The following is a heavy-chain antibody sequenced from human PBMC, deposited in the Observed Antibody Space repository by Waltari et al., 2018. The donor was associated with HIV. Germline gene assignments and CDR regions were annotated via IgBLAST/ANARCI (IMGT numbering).Heavy chain of an antibody. CDR3: ARDLSYSSPGGDY. D-gene: IGHD6-13*01. CDR1: GFTFSSYG. CDR2: IWYDGSNK. Sequence: QVQLVESGGGVVQPGRSLRLSCAASGFTFSSYGMPGGRRAPGKGLEWVAVIWYDGSNKYYADSVKGRFTISRDNSKNTLYLQMNSLRAEDTAVYYCARDLSYSSPGGDYWGQGTLVTVSS. J-gene: IGHJ4*02. V-gene: IGHV3-33*01.